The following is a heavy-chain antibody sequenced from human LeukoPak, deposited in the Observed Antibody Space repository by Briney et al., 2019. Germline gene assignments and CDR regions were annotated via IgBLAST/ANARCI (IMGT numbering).Heavy chain of an antibody. CDR1: GXSVSVYY. CDR2: IYYSGSA. Sequence: SETLSLTCTVSGXSVSVYYGSWIRQPPGKGLEWIGYIYYSGSANYNPSLKSRVTISVDTSKNQFSLKLSSVTAADTAVYYCARVFYSSSSRYFFDSWGQGTLVTVSS. CDR3: ARVFYSSSSRYFFDS. J-gene: IGHJ4*02. V-gene: IGHV4-59*02. D-gene: IGHD6-6*01.